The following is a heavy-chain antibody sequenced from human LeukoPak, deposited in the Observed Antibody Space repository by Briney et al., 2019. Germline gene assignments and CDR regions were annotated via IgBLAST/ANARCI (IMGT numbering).Heavy chain of an antibody. CDR2: IYTSGST. J-gene: IGHJ4*02. V-gene: IGHV4-4*09. CDR1: GGSISSYY. CDR3: ASTRYCSGGSCYYASSDY. Sequence: SETLSLTCTVSGGSISSYYWSWIRQPPGKGLEWIGYIYTSGSTNYNPSLKSRVTISVDTSKNQFSLKLSSVTAADTAVYYCASTRYCSGGSCYYASSDYWGQGTLVTVSS. D-gene: IGHD2-15*01.